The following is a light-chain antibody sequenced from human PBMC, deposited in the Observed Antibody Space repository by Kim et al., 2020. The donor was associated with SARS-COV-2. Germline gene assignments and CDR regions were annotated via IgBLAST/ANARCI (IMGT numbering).Light chain of an antibody. CDR2: YDR. CDR1: AIGSES. V-gene: IGLV3-21*04. CDR3: QVWDINTDQGV. Sequence: SYELTQPPSVSVAPGKTATITCGGDAIGSESVHWYQQKPGQAPVVIMYYDRDRPSGIPERFSGSNSGNTATLTISRVEAGDEADHFCQVWDINTDQGVFGGGTQLTVL. J-gene: IGLJ3*02.